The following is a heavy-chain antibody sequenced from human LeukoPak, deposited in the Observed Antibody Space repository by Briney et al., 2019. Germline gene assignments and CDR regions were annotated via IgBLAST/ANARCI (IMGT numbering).Heavy chain of an antibody. J-gene: IGHJ4*02. D-gene: IGHD5-24*01. CDR1: GFTFSSYW. CDR3: ARGRWSDY. Sequence: GGSLRLSCAASGFTFSSYWMSWVRQAPGKGLEWVANIKEDGTEKNYVDSVKGRFTISRDNVKKSLYLEMNSLRVEDTAVYYCARGRWSDYWGQGTQVTVSS. CDR2: IKEDGTEK. V-gene: IGHV3-7*01.